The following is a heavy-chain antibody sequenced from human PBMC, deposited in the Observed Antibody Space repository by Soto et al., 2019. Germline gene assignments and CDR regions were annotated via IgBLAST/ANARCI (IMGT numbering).Heavy chain of an antibody. CDR2: INHSGST. Sequence: PSETLSLTCAVYGGSFSGYYWSWIRQPPGKGLEWIGEINHSGSTNYNPSLKSRVTISVDTSKNQFSLTLYSVTAADTAVYYCARGGGNPASTNDFWGQGALVTVSS. CDR1: GGSFSGYY. V-gene: IGHV4-34*01. D-gene: IGHD3-16*01. J-gene: IGHJ4*02. CDR3: ARGGGNPASTNDF.